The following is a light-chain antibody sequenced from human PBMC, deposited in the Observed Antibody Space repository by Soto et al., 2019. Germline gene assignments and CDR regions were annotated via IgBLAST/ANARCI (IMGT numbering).Light chain of an antibody. J-gene: IGLJ3*02. CDR1: SSDVGGYNY. V-gene: IGLV2-11*01. CDR3: CSYTGSNTQV. Sequence: QSVLTQPRSVSGSPGQSVTISCTGTSSDVGGYNYVSWYQQHPGEAPKFMIYDVTKRPSGVPDRFSGSKSGNTASLIISGLQAEDEADYYCCSYTGSNTQVFGGGTKLTVL. CDR2: DVT.